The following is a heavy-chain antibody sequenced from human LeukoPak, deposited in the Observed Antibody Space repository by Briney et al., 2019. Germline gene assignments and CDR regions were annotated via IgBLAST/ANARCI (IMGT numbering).Heavy chain of an antibody. J-gene: IGHJ4*02. CDR3: ARDQIRSGTWIQLWLQRRYFDY. V-gene: IGHV1-2*02. CDR2: INPNSGGT. Sequence: GASVKVSCKASGYTFTSYYLYWVRQAPGQGLEWMGWINPNSGGTNYAQKFQGRVTMTRDTSISTAYMELSRLRSDDTAVYYCARDQIRSGTWIQLWLQRRYFDYWGQGTLVTVSS. CDR1: GYTFTSYY. D-gene: IGHD5-18*01.